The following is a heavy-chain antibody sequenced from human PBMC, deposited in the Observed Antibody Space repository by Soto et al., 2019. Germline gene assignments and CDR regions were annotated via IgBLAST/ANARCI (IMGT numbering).Heavy chain of an antibody. Sequence: PGGSLRLSCAASGFTVSSNYMSWVRQAPGKGLEWVSVIYSGGSTYYADSVKGRYTISRDNSNNTLYLQMNSLRAEDTAVYYCARGGLYYYDSSGYKEIYSFDYWGQGTLVTVSS. CDR1: GFTVSSNY. CDR2: IYSGGST. V-gene: IGHV3-53*01. CDR3: ARGGLYYYDSSGYKEIYSFDY. J-gene: IGHJ4*02. D-gene: IGHD3-22*01.